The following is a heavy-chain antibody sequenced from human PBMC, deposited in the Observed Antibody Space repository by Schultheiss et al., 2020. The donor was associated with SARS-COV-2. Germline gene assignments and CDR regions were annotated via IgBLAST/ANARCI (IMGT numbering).Heavy chain of an antibody. J-gene: IGHJ4*02. CDR2: IWYDGSNK. Sequence: GGSLRLSCAASGFTVSSNYMSWVRQAPGKGLEWVAVIWYDGSNKYYADSVKGRFTISRDNSKNTLYLQMNSLRAEDTAVYYCAKEIVVVVAATDIDYWGQGTLVTVSS. CDR3: AKEIVVVVAATDIDY. V-gene: IGHV3-33*06. D-gene: IGHD2-15*01. CDR1: GFTVSSNY.